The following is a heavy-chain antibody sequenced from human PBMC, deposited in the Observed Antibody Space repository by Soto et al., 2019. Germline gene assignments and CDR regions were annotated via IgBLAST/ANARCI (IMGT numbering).Heavy chain of an antibody. D-gene: IGHD3-3*01. CDR1: GFTFSSYA. J-gene: IGHJ6*03. V-gene: IGHV3-23*01. Sequence: GGSLRLSCAASGFTFSSYAMSWVRQAPGKGLEWVSAISGSGGSTYYADSVKGRFTISRDNSKNTLYLQMNSLRAEDTAVYYCAKSYYDFWSGYSDDYYMDVWGKGTTVTVSS. CDR3: AKSYYDFWSGYSDDYYMDV. CDR2: ISGSGGST.